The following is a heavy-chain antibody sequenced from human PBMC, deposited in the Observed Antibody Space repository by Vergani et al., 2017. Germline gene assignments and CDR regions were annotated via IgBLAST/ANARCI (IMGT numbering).Heavy chain of an antibody. D-gene: IGHD1-26*01. Sequence: VQLVQSGAEVKKPGESLKISCKGSGYSFTSYWIGWVRQMPGKGLEWMGIIYPGDADTRYSPSFQGQVTISDDKSISTAYLQWSSLKASDTAMYYCARQRGGGATNYYYYYGMDVWGQGTTVTVSS. CDR3: ARQRGGGATNYYYYYGMDV. J-gene: IGHJ6*02. V-gene: IGHV5-51*01. CDR1: GYSFTSYW. CDR2: IYPGDADT.